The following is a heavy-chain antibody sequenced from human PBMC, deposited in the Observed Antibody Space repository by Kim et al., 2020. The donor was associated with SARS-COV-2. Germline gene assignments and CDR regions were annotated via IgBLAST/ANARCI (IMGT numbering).Heavy chain of an antibody. V-gene: IGHV3-23*01. CDR1: GFTFSSYA. J-gene: IGHJ6*01. CDR2: ISVSAGNT. Sequence: GGSLRLSCAASGFTFSSYAMSWVRQAPGKGLEWVSVISVSAGNTYYADSVKGRFTISRDNSKNTLCLQMNSLRAEDTAVYYCAKGPRGMSTGTYSSGVDVCGQGSTVTVSS. D-gene: IGHD1-1*01. CDR3: AKGPRGMSTGTYSSGVDV.